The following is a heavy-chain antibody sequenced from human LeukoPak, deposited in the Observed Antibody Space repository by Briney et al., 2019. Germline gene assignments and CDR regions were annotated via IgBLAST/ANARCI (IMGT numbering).Heavy chain of an antibody. V-gene: IGHV1-69*06. J-gene: IGHJ4*02. CDR2: IIPIFGTA. CDR3: ARGEVPPHYFDY. Sequence: SVKVSCKASGGTFSSYAISWVRQAPGQGLEWMGGIIPIFGTANYAQKFQGRVTITADKSTSTAYMELSSLRSEATAVYYCARGEVPPHYFDYWGQGTLVTVSS. CDR1: GGTFSSYA.